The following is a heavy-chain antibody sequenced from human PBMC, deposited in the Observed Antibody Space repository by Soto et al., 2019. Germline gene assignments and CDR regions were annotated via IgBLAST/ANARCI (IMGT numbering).Heavy chain of an antibody. CDR2: ISYDGSNK. D-gene: IGHD6-19*01. CDR3: ARDIGYSSGLWGEYFDY. V-gene: IGHV3-30-3*01. J-gene: IGHJ4*02. CDR1: GFTFSSYA. Sequence: QVQLVESGGGLVQPGRSLRLSCAASGFTFSSYAMHWVRQAPGKGLEWVAVISYDGSNKYYADSVKGRFTISRDNSKNTLYLQMNSLKADVTAVYYSARDIGYSSGLWGEYFDYWGQGTLVTVPS.